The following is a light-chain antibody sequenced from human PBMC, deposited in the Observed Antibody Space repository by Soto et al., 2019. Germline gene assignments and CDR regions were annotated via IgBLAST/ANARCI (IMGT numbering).Light chain of an antibody. Sequence: QSVLTQPPSVSGAPGQRVTISCTGGSSKIGAGYDVHWYQQLPGTAPKLLIYGNSNRPSGVPDRFSGSKSGTSASLAITGLQAEDEADYYCQSYDSSLSGSKFGGGTKVTVL. CDR2: GNS. V-gene: IGLV1-40*01. CDR1: SSKIGAGYD. CDR3: QSYDSSLSGSK. J-gene: IGLJ2*01.